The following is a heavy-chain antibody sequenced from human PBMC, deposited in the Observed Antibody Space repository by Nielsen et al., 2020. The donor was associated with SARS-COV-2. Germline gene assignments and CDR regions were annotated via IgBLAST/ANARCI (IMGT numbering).Heavy chain of an antibody. J-gene: IGHJ6*02. CDR1: GGSISDDY. D-gene: IGHD1-26*01. Sequence: SETLSLTCTVSGGSISDDYWSWIRQPPGRGLEWIGYIYYNGNTNYNPSLKSRVTISVDTSKKNFSLKLSSVTAADTAVYYCARSGGNYFPYYYYGMNVWGPGTTVTVSS. V-gene: IGHV4-59*01. CDR2: IYYNGNT. CDR3: ARSGGNYFPYYYYGMNV.